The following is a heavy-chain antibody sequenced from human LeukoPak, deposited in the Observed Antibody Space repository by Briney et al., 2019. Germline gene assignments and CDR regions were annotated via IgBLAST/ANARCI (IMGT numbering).Heavy chain of an antibody. CDR1: GGSISSGGYY. Sequence: NPSETLSLTCTVSGGSISSGGYYWSWIRQHPGKGLEWIGYIYYSGSTYYNPSLKSRVTISVDTSKNQFSLKLSSVTAADTAVYYCARGRFRGPDDYWGQGTLVTVSS. J-gene: IGHJ4*02. CDR2: IYYSGST. CDR3: ARGRFRGPDDY. D-gene: IGHD3-10*01. V-gene: IGHV4-31*03.